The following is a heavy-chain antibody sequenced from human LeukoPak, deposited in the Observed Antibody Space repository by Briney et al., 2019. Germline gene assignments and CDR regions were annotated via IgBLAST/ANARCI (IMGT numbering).Heavy chain of an antibody. Sequence: SETLSLTCTVSGGSISSSSYYWGWIRQPPGKGLEWIGSIYHSGSTYYNPSLKSRVTISVDTSKNQFSLKLSSVTAADTAVYYCAGLIVVVSAPYYYYYGMDVWGQGTTVTVSS. CDR1: GGSISSSSYY. V-gene: IGHV4-39*01. J-gene: IGHJ6*02. CDR2: IYHSGST. CDR3: AGLIVVVSAPYYYYYGMDV. D-gene: IGHD3-22*01.